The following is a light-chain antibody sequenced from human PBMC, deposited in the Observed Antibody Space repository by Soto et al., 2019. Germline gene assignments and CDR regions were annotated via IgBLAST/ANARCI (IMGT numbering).Light chain of an antibody. CDR2: EVN. Sequence: QYVLTQPASVSGSPGQSITISCTGTSSDIGGYNYVSWYQQHPGKAPTRLIYEVNNRPSGVSNRFSGSKSGNTASLTISWLRTEDEDYYYCSSYPISSTGLFGGGTKVTGL. V-gene: IGLV2-14*01. J-gene: IGLJ3*02. CDR1: SSDIGGYNY. CDR3: SSYPISSTGL.